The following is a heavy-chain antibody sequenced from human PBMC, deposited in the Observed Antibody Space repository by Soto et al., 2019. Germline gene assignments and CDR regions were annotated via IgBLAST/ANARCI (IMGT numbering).Heavy chain of an antibody. J-gene: IGHJ6*02. Sequence: KASETLSLTCTVSGGSISSGGYYWSWIRQHPGKGLEWIGYIYYSGSTYYNPSLKSRVTISVDTSKNQFSLKLSSVTAADTAVYYCASSGYDRGCSYGYDSYYYYGMDVWGQGTTVTVSS. V-gene: IGHV4-31*03. CDR3: ASSGYDRGCSYGYDSYYYYGMDV. CDR1: GGSISSGGYY. CDR2: IYYSGST. D-gene: IGHD5-18*01.